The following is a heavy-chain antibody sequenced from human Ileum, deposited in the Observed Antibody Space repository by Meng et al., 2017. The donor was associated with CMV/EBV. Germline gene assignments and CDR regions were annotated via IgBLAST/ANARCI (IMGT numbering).Heavy chain of an antibody. J-gene: IGHJ6*02. Sequence: GESLKISCAASGFIFSNYALSWVRQAPGKGLEWVSTISDSGGNTYYADSVKGRFTISRDNSKNTLYLQMNSLRAEDTAVYYCARDLYDSSGYYWYYYYGMDVWGQGTTVTVSS. V-gene: IGHV3-23*01. D-gene: IGHD3-22*01. CDR2: ISDSGGNT. CDR1: GFIFSNYA. CDR3: ARDLYDSSGYYWYYYYGMDV.